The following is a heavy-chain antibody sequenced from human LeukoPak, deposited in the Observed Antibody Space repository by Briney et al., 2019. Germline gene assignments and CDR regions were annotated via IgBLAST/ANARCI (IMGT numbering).Heavy chain of an antibody. CDR3: ARDNYDSSGPYYFDY. J-gene: IGHJ4*02. V-gene: IGHV3-30*02. CDR1: GFIFSSYG. CDR2: IRYDGINK. D-gene: IGHD3-22*01. Sequence: GGSLRHSCAASGFIFSSYGMHWVRQAPGKGLEWVTFIRYDGINKYYADSVKGRFTISRDNARNSLYLQMNSLRAEDTAVYYCARDNYDSSGPYYFDYWGQGTLVTVSS.